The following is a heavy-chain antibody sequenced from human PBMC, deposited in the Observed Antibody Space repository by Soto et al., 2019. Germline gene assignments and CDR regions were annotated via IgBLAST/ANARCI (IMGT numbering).Heavy chain of an antibody. CDR2: IWSDGSDK. CDR1: GFTFYSYA. J-gene: IGHJ4*02. Sequence: GGSLRLSCAASGFTFYSYAMHWVRQAPGKGLEWVAVIWSDGSDKYYADSVKGRFTISRDNSKNTLYLQMNSLSAADTAVYYCATLSPDMITETIGDYWGQGTLVTVSS. V-gene: IGHV3-33*01. CDR3: ATLSPDMITETIGDY. D-gene: IGHD3-16*01.